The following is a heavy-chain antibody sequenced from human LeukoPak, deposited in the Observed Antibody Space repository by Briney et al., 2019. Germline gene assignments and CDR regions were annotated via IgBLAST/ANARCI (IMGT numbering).Heavy chain of an antibody. D-gene: IGHD3-22*01. CDR2: IIPTFGIA. V-gene: IGHV1-69*04. CDR3: ARHDSSGYYVYYFDY. Sequence: ASVKVSCKASGGTFSSYAISWVRQAPGQGLEWMGRIIPTFGIANYAQKFQGRVTITADKSTSTAYMELSSLRSEDTAVYYCARHDSSGYYVYYFDYWGQGTLVTVSS. J-gene: IGHJ4*02. CDR1: GGTFSSYA.